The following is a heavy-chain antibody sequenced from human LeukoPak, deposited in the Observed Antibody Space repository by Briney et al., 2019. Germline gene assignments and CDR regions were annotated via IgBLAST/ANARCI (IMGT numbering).Heavy chain of an antibody. Sequence: SETLSLTCTVSGGSISSSGYYWGWIRQPPGKGLEWIGSVDYTGITSHSPSLKSRVTISVDTSKNQFSLKVSSVSAADTGVYYCASGATAVVPAAIWEPSINWFDPWGQGTLVTVSS. CDR1: GGSISSSGYY. D-gene: IGHD2-2*01. CDR2: VDYTGIT. V-gene: IGHV4-39*01. J-gene: IGHJ5*02. CDR3: ASGATAVVPAAIWEPSINWFDP.